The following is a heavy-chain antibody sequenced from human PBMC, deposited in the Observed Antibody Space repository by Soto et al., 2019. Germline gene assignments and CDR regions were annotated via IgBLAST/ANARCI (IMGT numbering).Heavy chain of an antibody. D-gene: IGHD2-2*01. CDR1: GGSFSGYY. CDR2: INHSGST. V-gene: IGHV4-34*01. CDR3: AREDIVVVPAANAQYFDY. Sequence: SSETLSLTCAVYGGSFSGYYWSWIRQPPGKGLEWIGEINHSGSTNYNPSLKSRVTISVDTSKNQFSLKLSSVTAADTAVYYCAREDIVVVPAANAQYFDYWGQGTLVTVSS. J-gene: IGHJ4*02.